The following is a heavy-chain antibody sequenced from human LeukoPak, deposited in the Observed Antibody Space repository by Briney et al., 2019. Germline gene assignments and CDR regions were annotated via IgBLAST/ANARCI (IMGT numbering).Heavy chain of an antibody. V-gene: IGHV2-70*17. CDR3: ARMTPDSPSFDY. CDR2: IDWDDDK. D-gene: IGHD2-15*01. CDR1: GFSLSTPRMC. J-gene: IGHJ4*02. Sequence: ESGPALVKPTQTLTLTCTFSGFSLSTPRMCVTWIRQPPGKALEWLARIDWDDDKFYSPSLRTRITISKDTPKNQVVLRMTNMDPVDTGTYYCARMTPDSPSFDYWGQGALITVSS.